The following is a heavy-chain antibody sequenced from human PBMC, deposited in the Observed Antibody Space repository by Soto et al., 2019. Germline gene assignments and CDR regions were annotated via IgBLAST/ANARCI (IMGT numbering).Heavy chain of an antibody. V-gene: IGHV1-46*04. Sequence: KLQGRITMARDTSTRTVYMELSSLSSEDTAIYYCGRDPEGSSWGIDYWGQGTLVTVSS. CDR3: GRDPEGSSWGIDY. J-gene: IGHJ4*02. D-gene: IGHD6-13*01.